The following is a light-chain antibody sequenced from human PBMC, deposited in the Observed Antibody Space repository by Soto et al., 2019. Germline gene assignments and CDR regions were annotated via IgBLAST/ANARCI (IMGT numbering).Light chain of an antibody. CDR3: SSHAGSNKGVV. CDR1: SSDVGGYNS. CDR2: EVS. V-gene: IGLV2-8*01. J-gene: IGLJ2*01. Sequence: QSALTQPPSASGSPGQSVTISCTGTSSDVGGYNSVSWCQQYPGKAPKLMIYEVSKRPSGVPDRFSGSKSGNTASLTVSGLQAEDEADYYCSSHAGSNKGVVFGGGTKLTVL.